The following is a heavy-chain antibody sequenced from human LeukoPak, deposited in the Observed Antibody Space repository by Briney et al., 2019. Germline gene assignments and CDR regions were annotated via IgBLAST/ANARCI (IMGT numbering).Heavy chain of an antibody. CDR2: IYSGGTT. CDR3: ARDGYGNNYMDV. CDR1: GFSVSSNF. J-gene: IGHJ6*03. Sequence: GGSLRLSCAASGFSVSSNFMSWVRQAPAKGLEWVSVIYSGGTTYYADSVKGRFTISRDNSKNTLSLQMNNLRAEDTAVYYCARDGYGNNYMDVWGKGTTVTVSS. D-gene: IGHD1/OR15-1a*01. V-gene: IGHV3-53*01.